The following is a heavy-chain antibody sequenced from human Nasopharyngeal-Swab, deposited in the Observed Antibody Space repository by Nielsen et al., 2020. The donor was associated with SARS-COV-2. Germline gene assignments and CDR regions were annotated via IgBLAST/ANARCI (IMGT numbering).Heavy chain of an antibody. Sequence: GESLKISCAASGFTFSSYWMSWVRQAPGTGLEWVANIKQDGSEKYYVDSVKGRFTISRDNAKNSLYLQMNSLRAEGTAVYYCARVYSSSWFFDYWGQGTLVTVSS. D-gene: IGHD6-13*01. CDR3: ARVYSSSWFFDY. CDR2: IKQDGSEK. CDR1: GFTFSSYW. V-gene: IGHV3-7*01. J-gene: IGHJ4*02.